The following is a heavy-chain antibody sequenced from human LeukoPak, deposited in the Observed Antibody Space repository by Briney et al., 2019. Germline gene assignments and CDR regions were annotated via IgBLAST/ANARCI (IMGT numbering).Heavy chain of an antibody. CDR2: IYHSGST. CDR1: GYSISSSYY. J-gene: IGHJ4*02. V-gene: IGHV4-38-2*02. D-gene: IGHD1-26*01. CDR3: ARRGGSYRYFDY. Sequence: PSETLSLTCTVSGYSISSSYYWGWIRQPPGKGLEWIGSIYHSGSTYYNPSLKSRVTISVDTSKNQFSLKLSSVTAADTAVYYCARRGGSYRYFDYWGQGTLVTVSS.